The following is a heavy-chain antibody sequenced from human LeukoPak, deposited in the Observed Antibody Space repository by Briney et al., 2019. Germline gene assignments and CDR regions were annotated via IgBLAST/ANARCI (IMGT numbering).Heavy chain of an antibody. V-gene: IGHV4-38-2*02. Sequence: SETLSLTCAVSGYSISSGYYWGWIRQPPGKGLEWIGSIYHSGSTYYNPSLKSRVTISVDTSKNQFSLKLSSVTAADTAVYYRARDFTMVVPAAMTMAWFDPWGQGTLVTVSS. D-gene: IGHD2-2*01. CDR3: ARDFTMVVPAAMTMAWFDP. CDR2: IYHSGST. J-gene: IGHJ5*02. CDR1: GYSISSGYY.